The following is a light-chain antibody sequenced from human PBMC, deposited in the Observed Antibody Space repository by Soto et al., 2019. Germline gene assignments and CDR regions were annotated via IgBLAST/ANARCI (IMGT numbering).Light chain of an antibody. J-gene: IGLJ1*01. CDR2: EVS. V-gene: IGLV2-14*01. Sequence: QSALTQPASVSASPGQSITISCSGSSSDVGGYDYVSWYQQHPGKAPKLLIYEVSNRPSGVSDRFSGSKSGNTASLTISGLQDDDEADYYCSSYRDTRNLVFGPGTKLTVL. CDR1: SSDVGGYDY. CDR3: SSYRDTRNLV.